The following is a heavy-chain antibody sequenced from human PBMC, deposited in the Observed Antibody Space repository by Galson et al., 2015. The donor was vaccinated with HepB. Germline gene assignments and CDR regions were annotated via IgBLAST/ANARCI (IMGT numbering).Heavy chain of an antibody. D-gene: IGHD6-19*01. CDR1: GFTFSSYG. J-gene: IGHJ4*02. CDR2: IWYDGSNK. V-gene: IGHV3-33*01. CDR3: ARGGSIAVAGTDY. Sequence: SLRLSCAASGFTFSSYGMHWVRQAPGKGLEWVAVIWYDGSNKYYADSVKGRFTISRDNSKNTLYLQMNSLRAEDTAVYYCARGGSIAVAGTDYWGQGTLVTVSS.